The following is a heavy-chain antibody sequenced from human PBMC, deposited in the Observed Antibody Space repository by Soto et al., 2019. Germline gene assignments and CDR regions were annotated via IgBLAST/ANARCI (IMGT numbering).Heavy chain of an antibody. V-gene: IGHV3-9*01. J-gene: IGHJ5*02. CDR3: AKGRGALAVVSNWFDP. D-gene: IGHD3-22*01. Sequence: EVQLVESGGGLVQPGRSLRLSCAAFGFTFEDYAMHWIRQTPGKGLEWVAGINWTSGSIGYADSVKGRFTISRDNANNSLYLQMDSLRTEDTALYFCAKGRGALAVVSNWFDPWGQGTLVTVSS. CDR1: GFTFEDYA. CDR2: INWTSGSI.